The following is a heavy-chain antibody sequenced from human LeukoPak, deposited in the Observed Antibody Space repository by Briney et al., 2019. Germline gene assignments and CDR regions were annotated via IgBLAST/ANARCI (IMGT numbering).Heavy chain of an antibody. D-gene: IGHD1-1*01. Sequence: LSLTCAVYGGSFSGYYWNWIRQPPGKGLEWISYISSSGSTIYYADSVKGRFTISRDNSKNSLYLQMNSLRAEDTAVYYCARDQDWNDRGGLDYWGQGTLVIVSS. V-gene: IGHV3-11*04. J-gene: IGHJ4*02. CDR1: GGSFSGYY. CDR3: ARDQDWNDRGGLDY. CDR2: ISSSGSTI.